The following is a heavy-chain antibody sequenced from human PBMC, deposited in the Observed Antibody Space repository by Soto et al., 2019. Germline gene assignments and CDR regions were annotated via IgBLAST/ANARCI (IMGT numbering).Heavy chain of an antibody. D-gene: IGHD1-7*01. CDR3: ARESHHRMELRDYYYGMDV. CDR2: IIPIVGTA. Sequence: QVQLVQSGPEVTKPGSSVPVSCKASGGTFSSHAISWVRQAPGQGLEWIGGIIPIVGTANYAQTFQGRVTITADEATSTDYMELSSLRSEDTAVYYCARESHHRMELRDYYYGMDVWGQGTTVTVSS. V-gene: IGHV1-69*01. J-gene: IGHJ6*02. CDR1: GGTFSSHA.